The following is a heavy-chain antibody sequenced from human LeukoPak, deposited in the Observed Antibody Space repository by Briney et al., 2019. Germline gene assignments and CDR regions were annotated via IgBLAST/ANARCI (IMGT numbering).Heavy chain of an antibody. CDR2: IYYRGNT. V-gene: IGHV4-39*01. CDR3: ARHSPVSWFDP. CDR1: GGSMSSNDYY. D-gene: IGHD4-11*01. J-gene: IGHJ5*02. Sequence: PLETLSLTRTVSGGSMSSNDYYWGWIRQPPGKGLEWIGSIYYRGNTYYNPALKSRVTISVDTSNYQFSLRLTSVTTADTAVYYCARHSPVSWFDPWGPGTLVTASS.